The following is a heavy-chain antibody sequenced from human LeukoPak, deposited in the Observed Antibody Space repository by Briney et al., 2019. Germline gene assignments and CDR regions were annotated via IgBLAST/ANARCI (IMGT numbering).Heavy chain of an antibody. J-gene: IGHJ6*03. D-gene: IGHD3-22*01. CDR1: GYTFTSYG. V-gene: IGHV1-18*01. CDR3: ARDGSSSGYLPYYMDV. Sequence: WASVKVSCKASGYTFTSYGISWVRQAPGQGLEWMGWISAYNGNTNYAQKLQGRVTMTTDTSTSTAYMELRSLRSDDTAVYYCARDGSSSGYLPYYMDVWGKGTTVTISS. CDR2: ISAYNGNT.